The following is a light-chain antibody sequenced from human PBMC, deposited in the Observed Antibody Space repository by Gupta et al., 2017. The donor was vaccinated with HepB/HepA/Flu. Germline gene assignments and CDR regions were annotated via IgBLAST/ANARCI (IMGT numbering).Light chain of an antibody. CDR1: QSVSSSY. CDR2: GAS. Sequence: EIVLTPSPGTLSLSPGERATLSCRASQSVSSSYLAWYQKKPGQAPRLLIYGASSRATGIPDRFSGSGSGTDFTLTISRLEPEDFAVYYCQQYGSSPTITFGPGTKVDIK. J-gene: IGKJ3*01. CDR3: QQYGSSPTIT. V-gene: IGKV3-20*01.